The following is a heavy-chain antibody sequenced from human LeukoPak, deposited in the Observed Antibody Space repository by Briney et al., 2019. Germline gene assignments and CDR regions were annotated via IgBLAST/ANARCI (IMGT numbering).Heavy chain of an antibody. CDR1: GGSISSYY. D-gene: IGHD6-6*01. CDR2: INHSGST. V-gene: IGHV4-34*01. J-gene: IGHJ5*02. Sequence: PSETLSLTCTVSGGSISSYYWSWIRQPPGKGLEWIGEINHSGSTNYNPSLKSRVTISVDTSKNQFSLKLSSVTAADTAVYYCARDSIAARPRGWFDPWGQGTLVTVSS. CDR3: ARDSIAARPRGWFDP.